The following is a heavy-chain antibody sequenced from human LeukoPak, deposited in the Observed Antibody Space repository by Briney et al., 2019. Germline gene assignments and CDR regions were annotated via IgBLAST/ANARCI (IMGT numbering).Heavy chain of an antibody. V-gene: IGHV3-21*01. CDR1: GFTFSSYS. J-gene: IGHJ6*03. Sequence: GGSLRLSCAAFGFTFSSYSMNWVRQAPGKGLEWVSSISSSSSYIYYADSVKGRFTISRGNAKNSLYLQMNSLRAEDTAVYYCARYMVRGVRKYYYYMDVWGKGTTVTVSS. CDR3: ARYMVRGVRKYYYYMDV. CDR2: ISSSSSYI. D-gene: IGHD3-10*01.